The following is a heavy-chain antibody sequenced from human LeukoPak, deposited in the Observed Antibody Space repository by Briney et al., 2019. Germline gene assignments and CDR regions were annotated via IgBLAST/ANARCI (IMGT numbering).Heavy chain of an antibody. V-gene: IGHV3-30*03. CDR2: ISYDGSNK. Sequence: GRSLRLSCAASGFTFSSYGMHWVRQAPGKGLEWVAVISYDGSNKYYADSVKGRFTISRDNSKNTLYLQMNSLRAEDTAVYYCARKVAGWGQGTLVTVSS. CDR1: GFTFSSYG. CDR3: ARKVAG. J-gene: IGHJ4*02.